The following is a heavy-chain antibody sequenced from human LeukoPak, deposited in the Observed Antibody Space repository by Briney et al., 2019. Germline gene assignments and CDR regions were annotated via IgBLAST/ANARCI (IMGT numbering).Heavy chain of an antibody. Sequence: SETLSLTCTVSGGSISSGGYYWSWIRQRPGKGLEWIGYVYYSGSTNYNPSLKSRVTISLDASKNQFSLKLSSVTAADTAVYYCARDNYYEGAFDVWGQGTMVTVSS. CDR3: ARDNYYEGAFDV. V-gene: IGHV4-61*08. J-gene: IGHJ3*01. D-gene: IGHD3-22*01. CDR1: GGSISSGGYY. CDR2: VYYSGST.